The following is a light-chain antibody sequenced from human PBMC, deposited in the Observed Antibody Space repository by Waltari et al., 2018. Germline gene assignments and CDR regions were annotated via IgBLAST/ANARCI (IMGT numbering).Light chain of an antibody. V-gene: IGKV1-5*03. J-gene: IGKJ2*01. CDR2: EAS. Sequence: DIQMTQSPSPLSASLGDRVTITCRASQRFSSWLAWYQQKPGKAPKLLIYEASTLESGLPSRFSGSGSGTEFTLTISSLQPDDSATYFCQQYNRYPYTFGQGTKLEIK. CDR3: QQYNRYPYT. CDR1: QRFSSW.